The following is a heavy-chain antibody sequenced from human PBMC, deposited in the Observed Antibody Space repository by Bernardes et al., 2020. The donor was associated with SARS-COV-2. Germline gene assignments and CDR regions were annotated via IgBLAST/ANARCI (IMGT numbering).Heavy chain of an antibody. Sequence: ASVKVSCKVSGNSLTAASIYWVRQAPGKGLEWMGSFDPQYGDPIYAQKFQGRITMTEDTSTDTAYMELSGLTSDDTAVYYCVPTMSTLSATTTLSSLFHIWGQGTMVTVSS. CDR2: FDPQYGDP. D-gene: IGHD4-17*01. V-gene: IGHV1-24*01. CDR1: GNSLTAAS. CDR3: VPTMSTLSATTTLSSLFHI. J-gene: IGHJ3*02.